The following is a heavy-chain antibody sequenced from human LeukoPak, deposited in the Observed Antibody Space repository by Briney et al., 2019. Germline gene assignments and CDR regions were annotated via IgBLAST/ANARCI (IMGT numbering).Heavy chain of an antibody. CDR3: AKDLPATGSFDY. J-gene: IGHJ4*02. CDR2: ISWDGGYT. Sequence: PGGSLRLSCAASGFTFDDYAMHWVRQAPGKGLEWVSLISWDGGYTYYADSVKGRFTISRDNSKNTLYLQMNSLGAEDTAVYNCAKDLPATGSFDYWGQGTLVTVSS. CDR1: GFTFDDYA. D-gene: IGHD3-9*01. V-gene: IGHV3-43D*03.